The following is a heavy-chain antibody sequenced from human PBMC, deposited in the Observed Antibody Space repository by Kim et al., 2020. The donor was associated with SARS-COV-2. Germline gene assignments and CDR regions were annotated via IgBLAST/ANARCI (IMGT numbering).Heavy chain of an antibody. V-gene: IGHV6-1*01. CDR3: ARDLADPSYYDILAGYYTLYCYYCGMDA. Sequence: SQTLSLTCAISGDSVSSNSAAWNWIRQSPSRGLEWLGRTYYRSKWYNDYAVSVKSRITINPDTSKTQFSLQLNSVTPEDTAVYYCARDLADPSYYDILAGYYTLYCYYCGMDAWGQGPTATVSS. D-gene: IGHD3-9*01. CDR2: TYYRSKWYN. J-gene: IGHJ6*02. CDR1: GDSVSSNSAA.